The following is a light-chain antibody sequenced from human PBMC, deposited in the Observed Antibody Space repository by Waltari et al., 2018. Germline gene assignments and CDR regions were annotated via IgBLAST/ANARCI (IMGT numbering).Light chain of an antibody. V-gene: IGKV1-5*03. CDR1: QSISNW. CDR3: QRCNSYSLLT. J-gene: IGKJ4*01. Sequence: EIKLTQSPCTLSASVGGRVTLACRASQSISNWLAWYQQKPGKAPKLLIYKASTLESGVPSRFSGSGSGTEFTLTISSLQPDDFATYHCQRCNSYSLLTFGGGTKVEIK. CDR2: KAS.